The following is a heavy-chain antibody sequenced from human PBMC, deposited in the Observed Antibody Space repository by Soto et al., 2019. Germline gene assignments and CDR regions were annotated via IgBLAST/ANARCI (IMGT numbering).Heavy chain of an antibody. V-gene: IGHV3-66*01. CDR3: ARRTQLWSPIDY. Sequence: GGSLRLSCAASGFSVSSNYMSWVRQAPGKGLEWVSVFYRDGGTFHVDSVKGRFTLSRDNSKNTVFLEMNSLRAEDTAVYFCARRTQLWSPIDYWGQGTLVTVSS. J-gene: IGHJ4*02. D-gene: IGHD5-18*01. CDR1: GFSVSSNY. CDR2: FYRDGGT.